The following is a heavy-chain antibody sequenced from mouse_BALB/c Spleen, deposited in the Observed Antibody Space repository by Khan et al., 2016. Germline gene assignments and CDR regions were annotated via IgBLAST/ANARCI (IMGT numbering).Heavy chain of an antibody. CDR1: VYSITSDYA. J-gene: IGHJ4*01. CDR3: ARTPTSYYAMDY. V-gene: IGHV3-2*02. Sequence: EVQLQESGPGLVKPSQSLSLTCTVTVYSITSDYAWNWIRQFPGNKLEWMGYIIYSGSTRYYPSLKSRISVTRDTSKNQFFLQLNSVTNEDTATYYCARTPTSYYAMDYLGQGTSVTVSS. CDR2: IIYSGST. D-gene: IGHD1-1*01.